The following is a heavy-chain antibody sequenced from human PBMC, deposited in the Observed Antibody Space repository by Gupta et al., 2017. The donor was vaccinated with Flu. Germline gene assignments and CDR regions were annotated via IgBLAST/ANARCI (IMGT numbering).Heavy chain of an antibody. J-gene: IGHJ4*02. D-gene: IGHD3-22*01. V-gene: IGHV3-48*02. Sequence: MNWVRQVPGKGLEWLSYISGSSATIYYADSVKGRFTISRDNAKNSLYLQMNSLRDEDTAVYYCASYYYDSSGTHFWGQGTLVTVSS. CDR3: ASYYYDSSGTHF. CDR2: ISGSSATI.